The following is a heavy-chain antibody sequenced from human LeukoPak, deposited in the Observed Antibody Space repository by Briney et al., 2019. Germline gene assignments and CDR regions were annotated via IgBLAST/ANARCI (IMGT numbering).Heavy chain of an antibody. CDR3: ARDPPGGRGMDV. Sequence: ASVKVSCKASGGTFSSYAISWVRQAPGQGLEWMGGIIPIFGTANYAQKFQGRVTMTRDTSTSTVYMELSSLRSEDTAVYYCARDPPGGRGMDVWGQGPTVTVPS. J-gene: IGHJ6*02. CDR1: GGTFSSYA. D-gene: IGHD1-14*01. CDR2: IIPIFGTA. V-gene: IGHV1-69*05.